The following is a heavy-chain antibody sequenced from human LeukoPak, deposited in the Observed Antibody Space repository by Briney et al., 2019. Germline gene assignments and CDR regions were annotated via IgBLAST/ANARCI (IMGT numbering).Heavy chain of an antibody. CDR1: GFTFSNYW. V-gene: IGHV3-7*01. D-gene: IGHD1-26*01. CDR3: ASGGSYYPLFDY. Sequence: GGSLRLSCAASGFTFSNYWMSWVRQAPGKGLEWVANIKQDGSEKYYVESVKGRFTISRDNAKNPLYLQMNSLRAEDTALYYCASGGSYYPLFDYWGQGTLVTVSS. J-gene: IGHJ4*02. CDR2: IKQDGSEK.